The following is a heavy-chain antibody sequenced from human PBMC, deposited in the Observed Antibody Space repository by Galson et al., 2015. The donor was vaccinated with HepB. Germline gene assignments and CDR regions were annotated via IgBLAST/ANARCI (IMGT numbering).Heavy chain of an antibody. J-gene: IGHJ3*02. Sequence: SVKVSCKASGYTFTNYYIHWVRQAPGQGLEWMGWISPNSGGTNYAQKFQGRVTMTRDTSISTAYMELSRLRSDDTAVYYCATSPRPGDCSGGSCYPKAYAFDIWGQGTMVTVSS. CDR2: ISPNSGGT. V-gene: IGHV1-2*02. CDR1: GYTFTNYY. CDR3: ATSPRPGDCSGGSCYPKAYAFDI. D-gene: IGHD2-15*01.